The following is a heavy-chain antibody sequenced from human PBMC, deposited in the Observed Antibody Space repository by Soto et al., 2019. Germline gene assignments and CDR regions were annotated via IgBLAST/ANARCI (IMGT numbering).Heavy chain of an antibody. CDR3: ARGYYYGSGNYYRADYYHYGKDV. J-gene: IGHJ6*02. D-gene: IGHD3-10*01. CDR2: IYTGGNT. V-gene: IGHV3-53*01. Sequence: QPGRSLRLSCAASGFTVTSYYMSWVRQAPGKGLEWVSLIYTGGNTNYADSVKGRFTISRDNSKNTLYLQMNSLRAEDTAVYYCARGYYYGSGNYYRADYYHYGKDVWRQGTTVTVSS. CDR1: GFTVTSYY.